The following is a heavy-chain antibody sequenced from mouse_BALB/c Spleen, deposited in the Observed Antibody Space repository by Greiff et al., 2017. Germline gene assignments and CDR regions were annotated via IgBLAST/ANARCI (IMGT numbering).Heavy chain of an antibody. CDR2: INSNGGST. Sequence: EVKLMESGGGLVKLGGSLKLSCAASGFTFSSYYMSWVRQTPEKRLELVAAINSNGGSTYYPDTVKGRFTISRDNAKNTLYLQMSSLKSEDTALYYCARRARNLWYFDVWGAGTTVTVSS. CDR1: GFTFSSYY. D-gene: IGHD2-1*01. J-gene: IGHJ1*01. V-gene: IGHV5-6-2*01. CDR3: ARRARNLWYFDV.